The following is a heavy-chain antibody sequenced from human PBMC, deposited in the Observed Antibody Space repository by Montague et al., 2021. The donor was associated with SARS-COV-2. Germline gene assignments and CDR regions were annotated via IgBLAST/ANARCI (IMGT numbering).Heavy chain of an antibody. J-gene: IGHJ4*02. CDR1: GFTFNSYA. V-gene: IGHV3-23*03. CDR2: IYSGGSST. Sequence: SLRLSCAASGFTFNSYAMSWVRQAPGKGLEWVSIIYSGGSSTYYADSVKGRFTISRDNSKNTLYLQMNSVIAEDTAVYYCAKTHRYYNRNFDYCGQGTLVTVSS. CDR3: AKTHRYYNRNFDY. D-gene: IGHD3-22*01.